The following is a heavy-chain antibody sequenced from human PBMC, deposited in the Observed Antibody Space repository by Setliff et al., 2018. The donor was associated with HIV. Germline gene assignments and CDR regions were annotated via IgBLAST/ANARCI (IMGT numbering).Heavy chain of an antibody. Sequence: SETLSLTCTVSGGSISSGSYYWSWVRQPAGKGLEWIGHIYTSGSTNYNPSLKSRVTISVDTSKNQFSLKLSSVTAADTAVYYCARDRWYSSQAKLYYFGYWGQGTLVTVSS. CDR3: ARDRWYSSQAKLYYFGY. V-gene: IGHV4-61*09. CDR1: GGSISSGSYY. CDR2: IYTSGST. D-gene: IGHD6-19*01. J-gene: IGHJ4*02.